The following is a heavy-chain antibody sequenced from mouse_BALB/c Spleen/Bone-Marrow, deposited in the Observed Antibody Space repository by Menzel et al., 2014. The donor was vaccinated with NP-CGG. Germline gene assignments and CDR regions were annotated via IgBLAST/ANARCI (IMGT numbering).Heavy chain of an antibody. J-gene: IGHJ2*01. CDR1: GYSITSDYA. CDR2: ISYSGST. CDR3: ARRGTTAYYFDY. Sequence: ESGPGLVKPSQSPSLTCTVTGYSITSDYAWNWIRQFPGNKLEWMGYISYSGSTSYNPSLKSRISITRDTSKNQFFLQLNSVTTEDTATYYCARRGTTAYYFDYWGQGTTLTVSS. D-gene: IGHD1-1*01. V-gene: IGHV3-2*02.